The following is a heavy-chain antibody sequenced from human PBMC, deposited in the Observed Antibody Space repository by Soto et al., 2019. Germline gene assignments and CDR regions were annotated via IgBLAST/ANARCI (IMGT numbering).Heavy chain of an antibody. Sequence: QVQLVQSGAEVKKPGASVKISCKASGYTFTRYTMNWVRQAPGQRLEWMGWINPDNGNTKSSQKFQDRVIITRDTSASTAYMELSSLRSEDTAVYYCARCIATGQLDPWGQGTLVTVSS. CDR2: INPDNGNT. V-gene: IGHV1-3*01. CDR1: GYTFTRYT. J-gene: IGHJ5*02. D-gene: IGHD2-15*01. CDR3: ARCIATGQLDP.